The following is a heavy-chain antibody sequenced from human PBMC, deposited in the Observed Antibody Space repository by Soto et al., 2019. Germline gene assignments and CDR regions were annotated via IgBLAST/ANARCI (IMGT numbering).Heavy chain of an antibody. D-gene: IGHD1-20*01. CDR3: AHLRRYNWNYVDY. CDR1: GFSLSTSGVG. J-gene: IGHJ4*02. CDR2: IYWDDK. V-gene: IGHV2-5*01. Sequence: SGPTLVKPTQTLTLTCTFSGFSLSTSGVGVGWIRQPPGKTLEWLAFIYWDDKRYSPSLKSRLTITKDTSKNQVVLTMTNMDPVDTATYYCAHLRRYNWNYVDYWGQGTLVTVSS.